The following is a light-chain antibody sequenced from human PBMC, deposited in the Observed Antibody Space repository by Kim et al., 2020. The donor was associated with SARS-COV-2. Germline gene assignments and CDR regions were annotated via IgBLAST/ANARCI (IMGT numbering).Light chain of an antibody. J-gene: IGLJ3*02. V-gene: IGLV1-47*01. CDR2: SNN. Sequence: GQRGTLSCSGSSSNIGSNYVYWYQQLPGTAPKLLIYSNNQRPSGVPDRFSGSKSGTSASLAISGLRSEDEADYYCASWDDSLSGWVFGGGTQLTVL. CDR1: SSNIGSNY. CDR3: ASWDDSLSGWV.